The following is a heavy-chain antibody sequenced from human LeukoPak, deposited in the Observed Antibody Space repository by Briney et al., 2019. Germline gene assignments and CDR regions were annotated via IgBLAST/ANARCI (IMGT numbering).Heavy chain of an antibody. V-gene: IGHV3-7*01. CDR3: GRTSYYYDM. J-gene: IGHJ4*02. CDR2: INPDGSAK. CDR1: GFTFSSYW. D-gene: IGHD3-22*01. Sequence: GGSLRLSCAASGFTFSSYWMSWVRQAPGKGLEWVANINPDGSAKYYADSMKGRFAISRDNALNSLYLQMNSLTAEDTAVYYCGRTSYYYDMWGQGTLVTVSS.